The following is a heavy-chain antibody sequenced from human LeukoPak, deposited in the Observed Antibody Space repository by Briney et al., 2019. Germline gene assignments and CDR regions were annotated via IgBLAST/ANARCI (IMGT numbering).Heavy chain of an antibody. CDR1: GVTFSDYV. Sequence: PVRTLRLSCAASGVTFSDYVMGWARQAPGKGLVCVSRVNSDGRFTTYADSVNGSFTISRDNANNTLYLQMNSLRAEDTAMYYCVRSDWFDNWGQGTLVTVSS. CDR3: VRSDWFDN. V-gene: IGHV3-74*03. J-gene: IGHJ5*02. CDR2: VNSDGRFT.